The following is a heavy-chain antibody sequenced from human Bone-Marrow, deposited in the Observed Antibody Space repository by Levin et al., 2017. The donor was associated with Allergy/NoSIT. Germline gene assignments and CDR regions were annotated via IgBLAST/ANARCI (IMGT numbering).Heavy chain of an antibody. J-gene: IGHJ4*02. D-gene: IGHD6-6*01. CDR2: IYYSGST. V-gene: IGHV4-39*01. CDR1: GGSISSSSYY. Sequence: SETLSLTCTVSGGSISSSSYYWGWIRQPPGKGLEWIGSIYYSGSTYYNPSLKSRVTISVDTSKNQFSLKLSSVTAADTAVYYCATDLRGWYSSSSEVPDYWGQGTLVTVSS. CDR3: ATDLRGWYSSSSEVPDY.